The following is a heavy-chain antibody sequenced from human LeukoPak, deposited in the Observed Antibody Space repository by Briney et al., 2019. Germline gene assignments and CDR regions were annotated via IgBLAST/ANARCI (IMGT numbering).Heavy chain of an antibody. Sequence: GEPLNISSETSVYTFLTFWIACVRQMPGKGLGCMGVIYPGDADTRYSPSFQGHVSISVDMSLNTAYLQWRSLRASDTAMYYCARVLEYDSTYYYMDVWGIGTSVIVS. CDR2: IYPGDADT. V-gene: IGHV5-51*01. J-gene: IGHJ6*03. CDR1: VYTFLTFW. CDR3: ARVLEYDSTYYYMDV. D-gene: IGHD2/OR15-2a*01.